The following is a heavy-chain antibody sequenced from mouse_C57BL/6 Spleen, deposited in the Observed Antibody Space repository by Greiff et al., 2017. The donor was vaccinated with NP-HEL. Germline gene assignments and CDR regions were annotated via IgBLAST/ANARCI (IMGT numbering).Heavy chain of an antibody. Sequence: VQLQQPGAELVMPGASVKLSCKASGYTFTSYWMHWVKQRPGQGLEWIGEIDPSDSYTNYNQKFKGKSTLTVDKSSSTAYMQLSSLTSEDSAVYYCARGGPGGFDYWGQGTTLTVSS. CDR1: GYTFTSYW. CDR2: IDPSDSYT. V-gene: IGHV1-69*01. CDR3: ARGGPGGFDY. J-gene: IGHJ2*01.